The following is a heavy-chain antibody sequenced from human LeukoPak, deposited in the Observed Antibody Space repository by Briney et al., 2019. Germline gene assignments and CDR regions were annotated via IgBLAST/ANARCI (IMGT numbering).Heavy chain of an antibody. CDR3: ARVFDSGSQAYFYYMDV. Sequence: PSETLSLTCSVSGDSLGIYKWSWIRQPPGKGLEWIAHISSSGSAIYNPSLMSRVSMSVDTSKNQFSLRLTSVTAADTAVYYCARVFDSGSQAYFYYMDVWGKGTTVTIFS. J-gene: IGHJ6*03. D-gene: IGHD3-10*01. V-gene: IGHV4-59*12. CDR1: GDSLGIYK. CDR2: ISSSGSA.